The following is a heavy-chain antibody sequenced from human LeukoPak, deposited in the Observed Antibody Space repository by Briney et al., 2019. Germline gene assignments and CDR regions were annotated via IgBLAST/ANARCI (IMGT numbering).Heavy chain of an antibody. D-gene: IGHD1-26*01. J-gene: IGHJ4*02. CDR2: INHSGST. Sequence: SETLSLTCAVYGGSFSGYYWSWIRQPPGKGLEWIGEINHSGSTYYNPSLKGRVTISVDRSKNQFSLKLSSVTAADTAVYYCAREAIVSGPDDGVPLNWGQGTLVTVSS. V-gene: IGHV4-34*01. CDR1: GGSFSGYY. CDR3: AREAIVSGPDDGVPLN.